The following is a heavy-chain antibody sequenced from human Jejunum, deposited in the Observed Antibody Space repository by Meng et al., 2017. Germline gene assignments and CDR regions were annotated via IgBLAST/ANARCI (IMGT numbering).Heavy chain of an antibody. CDR3: ASQTSTGY. D-gene: IGHD2-2*01. V-gene: IGHV3-74*01. Sequence: GGSLRLSCAVSGFTFSSYWMHWVRQAPGKGLVWVAHIKSDGSSTNYADSVKGRFTITRDNARNTLYLQMNSLTAEGTAVYYCASQTSTGYWGQGTLVTVSS. J-gene: IGHJ4*02. CDR1: GFTFSSYW. CDR2: IKSDGSST.